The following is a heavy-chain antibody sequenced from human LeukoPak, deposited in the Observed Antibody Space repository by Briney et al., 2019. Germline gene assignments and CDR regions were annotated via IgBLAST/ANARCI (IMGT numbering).Heavy chain of an antibody. CDR2: ISFDGSNK. Sequence: GGSLRLSCAASGFTFTSYSMHWVRQAPGKGLEWVAVISFDGSNKYYADSVKGRFTISRDNSKNTLYLQMNSLRAEDTAVHYCATKPRGSGNYYFDNWGQGTLVTVSS. D-gene: IGHD1-26*01. CDR1: GFTFTSYS. J-gene: IGHJ4*02. V-gene: IGHV3-30*03. CDR3: ATKPRGSGNYYFDN.